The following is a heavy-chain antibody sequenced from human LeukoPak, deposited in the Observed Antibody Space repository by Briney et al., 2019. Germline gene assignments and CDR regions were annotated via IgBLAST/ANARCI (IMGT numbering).Heavy chain of an antibody. CDR2: IYYGGST. J-gene: IGHJ4*02. D-gene: IGHD3-16*01. CDR1: GGSISSYY. V-gene: IGHV4-59*01. CDR3: ARSSAYYDYVWGSYRPRYYFDY. Sequence: SETLSLTCTVSGGSISSYYWSWIRQPPGKGLEWIGYIYYGGSTNYNPSLKSRVTISVDTSKNQFSLKLSSVTAADTAVYYCARSSAYYDYVWGSYRPRYYFDYWGQGTLVTVSS.